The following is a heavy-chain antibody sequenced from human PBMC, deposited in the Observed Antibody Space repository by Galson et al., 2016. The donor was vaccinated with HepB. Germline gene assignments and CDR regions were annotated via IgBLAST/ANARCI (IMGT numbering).Heavy chain of an antibody. J-gene: IGHJ4*02. Sequence: TLSLTCTVSGSSIISGGYYWSWIRQHPGKGLEWIGYINYSGSTYYNPSLKSRVSLSVDTSKNQFSLKLTSVTAADTAVYYCARAVGRDYFDSWGQGTLVTVSS. CDR2: INYSGST. D-gene: IGHD4-23*01. V-gene: IGHV4-31*03. CDR1: GSSIISGGYY. CDR3: ARAVGRDYFDS.